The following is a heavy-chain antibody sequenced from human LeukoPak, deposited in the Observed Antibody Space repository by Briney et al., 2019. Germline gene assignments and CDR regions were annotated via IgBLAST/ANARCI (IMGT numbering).Heavy chain of an antibody. CDR2: IIPILGTA. Sequence: SVKVSCKASGGTFSSYAISWVRQAPGQGLEWMGGIIPILGTANYAQKFQGRVTITTDESTSTAYMELSSLRSEDSAVFYCARNIDAVGDCYNCWGQGTLVTVSS. D-gene: IGHD5-24*01. CDR3: ARNIDAVGDCYNC. CDR1: GGTFSSYA. J-gene: IGHJ4*02. V-gene: IGHV1-69*05.